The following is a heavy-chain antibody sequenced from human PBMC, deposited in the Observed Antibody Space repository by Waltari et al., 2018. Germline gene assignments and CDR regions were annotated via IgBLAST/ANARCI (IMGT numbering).Heavy chain of an antibody. CDR3: ATAARRRDVGDLS. CDR2: ISGSSSTI. Sequence: EVQLVESGGGLVQPGGSLRLSWGVSGLTFRRYRMNWVRQAPGKGLEWVSYISGSSSTIYYADSVKGRFTISRDNAKNSMHLQMSSLRAEDTAVYYCATAARRRDVGDLSWGQGTLVTVSS. J-gene: IGHJ4*02. CDR1: GLTFRRYR. D-gene: IGHD3-16*02. V-gene: IGHV3-48*01.